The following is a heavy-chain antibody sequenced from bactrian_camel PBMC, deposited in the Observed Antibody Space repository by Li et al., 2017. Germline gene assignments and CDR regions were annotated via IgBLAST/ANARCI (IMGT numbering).Heavy chain of an antibody. CDR3: AGVEIDRLCRWTEFTY. D-gene: IGHD4*01. J-gene: IGHJ4*01. V-gene: IGHV3S54*01. CDR2: IDTGSGST. Sequence: HVQLVESGGGLVQAGGSLNLSCAATVNSNNLNCMGWFRQAPGKEREGVASIDTGSGSTYYADSVKGRFTVSQDNDKNTIHLQMNSLNPDDTAMYYCAGVEIDRLCRWTEFTYWGQGTQVTVS. CDR1: VNSNNLNC.